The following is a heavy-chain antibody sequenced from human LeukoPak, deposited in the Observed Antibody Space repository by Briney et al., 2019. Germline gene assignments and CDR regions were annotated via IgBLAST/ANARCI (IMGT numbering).Heavy chain of an antibody. V-gene: IGHV3-23*01. CDR1: GFTFSSYA. CDR3: AKGSYYDSSGSFYFDY. D-gene: IGHD3-22*01. Sequence: GGSLRLSCAASGFTFSSYAMSWDRQAPGKGLEWVSGISGSGDNTYYADSVKGRFTISRDNSKNTLYVQVNSLGTEDTAAYYCAKGSYYDSSGSFYFDYWGQGTLVTVSS. J-gene: IGHJ4*02. CDR2: ISGSGDNT.